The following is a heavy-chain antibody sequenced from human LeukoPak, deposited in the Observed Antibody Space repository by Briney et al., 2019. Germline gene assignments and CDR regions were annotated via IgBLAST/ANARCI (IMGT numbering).Heavy chain of an antibody. CDR3: ARALYYDSSGASGYFDY. V-gene: IGHV4-59*01. CDR1: GGSISSYY. D-gene: IGHD3-22*01. Sequence: SETLSLTCTVSGGSISSYYWSWIRQPPGKGLEWIGYIYYSGSTNYNPSLKSRVTISVDTSKNQFSLKLSSVTAADTAVYHCARALYYDSSGASGYFDYWGQGTLVTVSS. J-gene: IGHJ4*02. CDR2: IYYSGST.